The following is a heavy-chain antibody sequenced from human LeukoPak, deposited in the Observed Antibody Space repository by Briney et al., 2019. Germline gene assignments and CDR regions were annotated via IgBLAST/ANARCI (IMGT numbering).Heavy chain of an antibody. D-gene: IGHD3-10*01. Sequence: GGSLRLSCAASGFTFSSYWMHWVRQAPGKGQVWVSRINTDGSGTTYADSVKGRFTISRDNGKNTLYLQMNSLRAEDTAVYYCAGNNYGSGYYSGYWGQGTLVTVSS. V-gene: IGHV3-74*01. CDR1: GFTFSSYW. J-gene: IGHJ4*02. CDR2: INTDGSGT. CDR3: AGNNYGSGYYSGY.